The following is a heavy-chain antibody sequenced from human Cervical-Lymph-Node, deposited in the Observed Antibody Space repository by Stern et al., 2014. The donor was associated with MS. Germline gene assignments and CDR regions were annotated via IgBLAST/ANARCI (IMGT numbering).Heavy chain of an antibody. V-gene: IGHV4-59*08. CDR2: VSNMGST. Sequence: VQLVESGPGLVKPSETLSLSCTVSGGFSSGNYWWTWIRQPPGKGLEWIGYVSNMGSTNYGPSHGGRSTISLDNPKTHFPLRLSFVTAADTAVYFCVRHSTTRPRALRGYNYFDSWGQGILVTVSS. J-gene: IGHJ4*02. CDR3: VRHSTTRPRALRGYNYFDS. D-gene: IGHD6-6*01. CDR1: GGFSSGNYW.